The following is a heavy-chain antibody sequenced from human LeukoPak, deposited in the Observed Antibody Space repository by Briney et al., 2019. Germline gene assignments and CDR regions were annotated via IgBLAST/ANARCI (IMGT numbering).Heavy chain of an antibody. CDR2: INTDGSST. CDR3: ASRVITSFDY. CDR1: GFTFSSYS. D-gene: IGHD2-21*01. J-gene: IGHJ4*02. V-gene: IGHV3-74*01. Sequence: GGSLRLSCAASGFTFSSYSMNWVRQAPGKGLVWVSHINTDGSSTNYADSVKGRFTISRDSAKNTLYLQMNSLRAEDTAVYYCASRVITSFDYWGQGALVTVSS.